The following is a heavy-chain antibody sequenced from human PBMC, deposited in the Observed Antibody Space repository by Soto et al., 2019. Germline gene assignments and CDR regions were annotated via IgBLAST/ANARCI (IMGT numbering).Heavy chain of an antibody. CDR1: GGTFSSYT. D-gene: IGHD5-12*01. Sequence: QVQLVQSGAEVKKPGSSVKVSCKASGGTFSSYTISWVRQAPGQGLEWMGRIIPILGIANYAQKFQGRVTITPDKSTSTAYMELSSLRSEDPAVYYCARGGYSGYDPTDYWGQGTLVTVSS. V-gene: IGHV1-69*02. CDR2: IIPILGIA. CDR3: ARGGYSGYDPTDY. J-gene: IGHJ4*02.